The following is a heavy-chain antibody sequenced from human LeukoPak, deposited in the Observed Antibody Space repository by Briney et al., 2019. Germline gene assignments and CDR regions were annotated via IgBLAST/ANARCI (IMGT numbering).Heavy chain of an antibody. V-gene: IGHV1-69*04. J-gene: IGHJ3*02. D-gene: IGHD1-26*01. Sequence: SVKVSXKASGATFTSKTISWVRQAPGQGLEWMRRIVPMYDIKDYAQKFQGRVTITADKSTSTAYMELSSLTSEDTAVYYCARDRIVGPMESAFDIWGQGTVVTVSP. CDR2: IVPMYDIK. CDR3: ARDRIVGPMESAFDI. CDR1: GATFTSKT.